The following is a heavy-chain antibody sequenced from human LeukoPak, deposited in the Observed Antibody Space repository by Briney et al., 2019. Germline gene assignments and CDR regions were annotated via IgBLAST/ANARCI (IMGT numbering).Heavy chain of an antibody. CDR1: GYTFTKEA. CDR2: ISAYNGNT. J-gene: IGHJ4*02. V-gene: IGHV1-18*01. CDR3: ASHGGFWSGYDY. D-gene: IGHD3-3*01. Sequence: ASVKVSCKAFGYTFTKEAISWVRQAPGQGLEWMGWISAYNGNTNYAQKLQGRVTMTTDTSTSTAYMELRSLRSDDTAVYYCASHGGFWSGYDYWGQGTLVTVSS.